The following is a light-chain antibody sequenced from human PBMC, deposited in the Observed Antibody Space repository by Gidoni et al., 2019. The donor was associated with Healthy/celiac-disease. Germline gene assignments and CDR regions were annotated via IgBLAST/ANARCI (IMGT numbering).Light chain of an antibody. Sequence: DIQMTQSPSSLSASVGDRVNITCRASQSISSYLNWYQQKPGKAPKLLIYAASSLQSGVPSRFSGSGSGTDFTLTISSLQPEDFATYYCQQSYSTPWTFGQGNKVEIK. CDR3: QQSYSTPWT. CDR2: AAS. CDR1: QSISSY. J-gene: IGKJ1*01. V-gene: IGKV1-39*01.